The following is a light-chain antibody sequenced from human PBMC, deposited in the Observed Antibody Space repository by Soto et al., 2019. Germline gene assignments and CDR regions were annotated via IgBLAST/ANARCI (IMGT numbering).Light chain of an antibody. J-gene: IGKJ4*01. CDR1: QAIYNY. CDR2: AAS. CDR3: QKFSAVPT. V-gene: IGKV1-27*01. Sequence: DLQMTQSPSSLSASVGDRGTITCRASQAIYNYLAWYQQKPGKVPTLLISAASTLQSGVPSRFSGSGSGTDFTLTISSLQPEDVATYYCQKFSAVPTFGGGTKVEI.